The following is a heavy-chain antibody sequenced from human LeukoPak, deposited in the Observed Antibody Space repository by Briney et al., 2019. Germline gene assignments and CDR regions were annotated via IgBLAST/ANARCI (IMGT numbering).Heavy chain of an antibody. CDR2: TFSGGTT. CDR3: ARADYGGNGPFDH. CDR1: GFIFSSYA. V-gene: IGHV3-66*01. Sequence: GRSLRLSCAASGFIFSSYAMHWVRQAPGKGPEWVSVTFSGGTTYYADSVKGRFTISRDISKNTLYLQMNSLRAEDTAVYYCARADYGGNGPFDHWGKGTRVTVSS. J-gene: IGHJ4*02. D-gene: IGHD4-23*01.